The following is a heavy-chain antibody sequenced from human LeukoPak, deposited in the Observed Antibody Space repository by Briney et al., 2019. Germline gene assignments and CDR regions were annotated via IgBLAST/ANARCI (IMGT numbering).Heavy chain of an antibody. CDR3: ARDVVPAAIRAEYFQH. V-gene: IGHV3-48*01. Sequence: PGGSLRLSCAASGFTFTANSMNWVRQAPGKGLEWLSYISPSSDTIYYADSVKGRFTISRDNAKNSLYLQMNSLRAEDTAVYYCARDVVPAAIRAEYFQHWGQGTLVTVSS. J-gene: IGHJ1*01. CDR1: GFTFTANS. D-gene: IGHD2-2*01. CDR2: ISPSSDTI.